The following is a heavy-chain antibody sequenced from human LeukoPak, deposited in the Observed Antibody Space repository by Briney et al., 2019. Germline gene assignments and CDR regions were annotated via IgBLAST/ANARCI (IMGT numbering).Heavy chain of an antibody. V-gene: IGHV4-59*01. J-gene: IGHJ4*02. Sequence: SETLSLTCTVSGGSISSYYWSWIRQPPGKALEWIGYIYYSGSTNYNPSLKSRVTISVDTSKNEFSLKLSSVTAADTAVYYCARGLNSSGYYYVSFFFDYWGQGTLVTVSS. D-gene: IGHD3-22*01. CDR2: IYYSGST. CDR3: ARGLNSSGYYYVSFFFDY. CDR1: GGSISSYY.